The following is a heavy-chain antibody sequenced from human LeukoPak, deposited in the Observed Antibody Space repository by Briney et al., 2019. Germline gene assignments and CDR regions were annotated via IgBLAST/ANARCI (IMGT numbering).Heavy chain of an antibody. J-gene: IGHJ6*03. V-gene: IGHV4-61*02. Sequence: PSETLSLTCTVSGGSISSGSYYWSWIRQPAGKGLEWIGRIYTSGSTNYNPSLKSRVTISVDTSKNQFSLKLSSVTAADTAVYYCASARYGYGSYYYYYMDVWGKGTTVTVSS. CDR3: ASARYGYGSYYYYYMDV. D-gene: IGHD5-18*01. CDR1: GGSISSGSYY. CDR2: IYTSGST.